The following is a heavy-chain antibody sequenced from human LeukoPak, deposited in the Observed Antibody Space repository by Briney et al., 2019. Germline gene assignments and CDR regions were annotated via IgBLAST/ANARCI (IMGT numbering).Heavy chain of an antibody. Sequence: GESLKISCKGSGYTFTSHWIGWVRQMPGKGLEWMGSIYPGDSDTRYSPSFQGQVTVSADKPITTAYLQWSSLKASDTAMYYCARAGYCSGGSCSRDFQHWGQGTLVTVSS. CDR2: IYPGDSDT. CDR1: GYTFTSHW. D-gene: IGHD2-15*01. J-gene: IGHJ1*01. CDR3: ARAGYCSGGSCSRDFQH. V-gene: IGHV5-51*04.